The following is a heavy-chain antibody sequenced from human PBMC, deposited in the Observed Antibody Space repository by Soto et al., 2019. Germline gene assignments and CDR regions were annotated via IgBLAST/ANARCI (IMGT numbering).Heavy chain of an antibody. Sequence: QVQLVESGGGVVQPGRSLRLSCAASGFTFSHYAMHWVRQAPGKGLEWVALMSYVGSNEYYAATVKGRFTISRDNSKNTLYPQMNSLRAEDTAVYYCAKDGSHNFDYWGQGTLVTVSS. D-gene: IGHD1-26*01. V-gene: IGHV3-30*18. CDR3: AKDGSHNFDY. CDR2: MSYVGSNE. CDR1: GFTFSHYA. J-gene: IGHJ4*02.